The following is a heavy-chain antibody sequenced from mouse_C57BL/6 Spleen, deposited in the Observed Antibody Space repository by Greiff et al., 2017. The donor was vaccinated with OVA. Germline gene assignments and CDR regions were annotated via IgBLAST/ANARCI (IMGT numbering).Heavy chain of an antibody. CDR1: GFSLTSYG. CDR2: IWSDGST. D-gene: IGHD1-1*01. CDR3: ARQRDYGSSYSYAMDY. Sequence: VQLKESGPGLVAPSQSLSITCTVSGFSLTSYGVHWVRQPPGKGLEWLVVIWSDGSTTYNSALKSRLSISKDNSKSQVFLKMNSLQTDDTAMYYCARQRDYGSSYSYAMDYWGQGTSVTVSS. J-gene: IGHJ4*01. V-gene: IGHV2-6-1*01.